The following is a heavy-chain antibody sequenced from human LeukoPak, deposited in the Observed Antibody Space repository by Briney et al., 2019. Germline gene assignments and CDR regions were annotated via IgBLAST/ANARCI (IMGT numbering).Heavy chain of an antibody. CDR2: IYYSGST. V-gene: IGHV4-59*01. Sequence: PSETLSLTCTVSGGSISSYCWSWIRQPPGKGLEWIGYIYYSGSTNYNPSLKSRVTISVDTSKNQFSLKLSSVTAADTAVYYCARDSSYCGGDCYSFDYWGQGTLVTVSS. CDR1: GGSISSYC. CDR3: ARDSSYCGGDCYSFDY. D-gene: IGHD2-21*02. J-gene: IGHJ4*02.